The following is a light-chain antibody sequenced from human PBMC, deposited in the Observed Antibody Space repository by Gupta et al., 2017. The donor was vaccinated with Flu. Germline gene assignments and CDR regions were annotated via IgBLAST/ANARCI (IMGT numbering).Light chain of an antibody. V-gene: IGKV2-28*01. Sequence: DIVVTQSPLSLAVTPGEPASISCRSSRSLLYSNGYNYLDWYLQKPGQSPKLLIFLASNRDSGVPDRFSGSGSGTDFTLKISRVEAEDVGIYYCKQSLETPYSFGQGTKLEIK. CDR2: LAS. CDR3: KQSLETPYS. J-gene: IGKJ2*03. CDR1: RSLLYSNGYNY.